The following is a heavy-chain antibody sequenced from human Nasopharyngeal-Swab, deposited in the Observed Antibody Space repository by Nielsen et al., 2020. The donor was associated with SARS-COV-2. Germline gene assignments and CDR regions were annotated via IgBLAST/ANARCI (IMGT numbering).Heavy chain of an antibody. CDR3: SRIRHYGSTWYYFDY. Sequence: ASVKVSCKASGYTFTSYHVHWVRQAPGQGLEWMGWINPNSGDTHYAQKFQGRVTMTRDTSISTAYMELSLRSDDTAVYYCSRIRHYGSTWYYFDYWGQGTLVTVSS. CDR1: GYTFTSYH. D-gene: IGHD6-13*01. J-gene: IGHJ4*02. CDR2: INPNSGDT. V-gene: IGHV1-2*02.